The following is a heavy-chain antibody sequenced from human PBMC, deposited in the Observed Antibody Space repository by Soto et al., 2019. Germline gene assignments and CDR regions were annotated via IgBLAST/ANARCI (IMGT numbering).Heavy chain of an antibody. V-gene: IGHV3-23*01. CDR2: MSRDGGVT. CDR1: GFTFSNYG. J-gene: IGHJ4*02. CDR3: AKIDKFNPQSSGWANRFDY. D-gene: IGHD6-19*01. Sequence: EVQLLESGGGLVQPGGSLRLSCAASGFTFSNYGMTWVRQAPGKGLEWVSGMSRDGGVTDYTDSLKGRLTISRDISKNTLYLQMNSLRAEDTAVYYCAKIDKFNPQSSGWANRFDYWGQGTLVTVSS.